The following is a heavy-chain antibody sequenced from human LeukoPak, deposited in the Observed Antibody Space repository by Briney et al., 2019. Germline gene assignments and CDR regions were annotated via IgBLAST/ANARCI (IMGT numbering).Heavy chain of an antibody. CDR1: GYTFTSYS. Sequence: ASVKVSCKASGYTFTSYSINWVRQAPGQGLEWMGWISAYNGNTKYAQKLQGRVTMTTDTSTSTAYMELRSLRSDDTAVYYCARGLGGSGSYFLTFDYWGQGTLVTVSS. V-gene: IGHV1-18*01. CDR2: ISAYNGNT. J-gene: IGHJ4*02. CDR3: ARGLGGSGSYFLTFDY. D-gene: IGHD1-26*01.